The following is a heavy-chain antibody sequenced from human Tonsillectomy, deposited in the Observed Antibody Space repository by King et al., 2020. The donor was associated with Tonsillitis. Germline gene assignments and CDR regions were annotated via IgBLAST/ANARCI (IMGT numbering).Heavy chain of an antibody. Sequence: QLVQSGAEVKKPGESLRISCKGSGYRFNKYWITWVRQMPGKGLEWMGKIDPSDSYIVYSPSFQGHVSISTDKSISSAYLQWSSLKASDTAIYYCARRSGSGTVDYWGQGTLVTVSS. CDR3: ARRSGSGTVDY. D-gene: IGHD1-1*01. CDR2: IDPSDSYI. CDR1: GYRFNKYW. V-gene: IGHV5-10-1*03. J-gene: IGHJ4*02.